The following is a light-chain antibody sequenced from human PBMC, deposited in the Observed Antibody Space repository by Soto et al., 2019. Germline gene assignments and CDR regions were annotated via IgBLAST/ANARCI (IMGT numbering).Light chain of an antibody. CDR3: SSYTSSSTGV. CDR1: SSDVGGYNY. J-gene: IGLJ3*02. CDR2: EVS. Sequence: QSALTQPASVSGSPGQSISISCTGTSSDVGGYNYVSWYQQYPGKAPKLMIYEVSYRPSGVSNRFSGSKSGNTASLTISGLQAEDEADYYCSSYTSSSTGVFGGGTKVTVL. V-gene: IGLV2-14*01.